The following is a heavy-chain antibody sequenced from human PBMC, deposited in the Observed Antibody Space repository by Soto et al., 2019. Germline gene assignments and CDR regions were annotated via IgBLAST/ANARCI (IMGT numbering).Heavy chain of an antibody. V-gene: IGHV3-23*01. CDR1: GFTFSRYA. CDR3: AKGPPPIYDILTGYNPY. J-gene: IGHJ4*02. D-gene: IGHD3-9*01. Sequence: PGRSLRLSCAASGFTFSRYAMSWVRQAPGKGLEWVSAISGSGGSTYYADSVKGRFTIARDNSKNTLYLQMNSLRAEDTAVYYCAKGPPPIYDILTGYNPYWGQGTLVTVSS. CDR2: ISGSGGST.